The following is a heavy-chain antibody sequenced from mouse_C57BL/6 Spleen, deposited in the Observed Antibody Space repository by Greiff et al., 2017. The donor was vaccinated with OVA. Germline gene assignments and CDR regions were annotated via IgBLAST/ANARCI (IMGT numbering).Heavy chain of an antibody. CDR2: INPNNGGT. Sequence: EVQLQQSGPELVKPGASVKISCKASGYTFTDYYMNWVKQSHGKSLEWIGDINPNNGGTSYNQKFKGKATLTVDKSSSTAYMELRSLTSEDSAVYYCAREGGYVGDYWGQGTTLTVSS. CDR1: GYTFTDYY. J-gene: IGHJ2*01. CDR3: AREGGYVGDY. V-gene: IGHV1-26*01.